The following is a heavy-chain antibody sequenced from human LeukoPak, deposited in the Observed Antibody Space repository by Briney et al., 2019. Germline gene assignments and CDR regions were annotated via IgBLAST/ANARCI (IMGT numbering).Heavy chain of an antibody. V-gene: IGHV3-64D*06. D-gene: IGHD2-15*01. CDR2: ISSHGGNT. Sequence: PGGSLRLSCSASGFTFSSYAVYWVRQAPGKGLEYVSAISSHGGNTYHADSVKGRFTISRDNSKNTLYLQMSSLRVEDTAVYYCVKDRGGYCTGGNCYSDAFHIWGQGTMVTVSS. CDR1: GFTFSSYA. CDR3: VKDRGGYCTGGNCYSDAFHI. J-gene: IGHJ3*02.